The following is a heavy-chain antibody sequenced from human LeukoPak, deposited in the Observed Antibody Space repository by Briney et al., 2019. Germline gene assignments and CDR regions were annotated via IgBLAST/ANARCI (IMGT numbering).Heavy chain of an antibody. V-gene: IGHV1-18*01. Sequence: GASVKVSCKASGYTFTSYGISWVRQAPGQGLEWMGWISAYNGNTNYAQKLQGRVTMTTDTSTSTAYMELRSLRSDYTAVYYCARNVVGDCSSTSCYTDYWGQGTLVTVSS. D-gene: IGHD2-2*02. CDR1: GYTFTSYG. J-gene: IGHJ4*02. CDR2: ISAYNGNT. CDR3: ARNVVGDCSSTSCYTDY.